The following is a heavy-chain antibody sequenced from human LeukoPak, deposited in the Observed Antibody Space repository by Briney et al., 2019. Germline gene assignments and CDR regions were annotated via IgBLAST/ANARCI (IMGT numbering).Heavy chain of an antibody. CDR3: ARRDYDYVWGSYRPFDY. V-gene: IGHV4-39*01. J-gene: IGHJ4*02. CDR2: IYYSGST. CDR1: GGSLSSSSYY. D-gene: IGHD3-16*02. Sequence: SETLSLTCTVSGGSLSSSSYYWGWIRQPPGTGLEWIGSIYYSGSTYYNPSLKSRVTISVYTSKNQFSLKLSSVTAADTAVYYCARRDYDYVWGSYRPFDYWGQGTLVTVSS.